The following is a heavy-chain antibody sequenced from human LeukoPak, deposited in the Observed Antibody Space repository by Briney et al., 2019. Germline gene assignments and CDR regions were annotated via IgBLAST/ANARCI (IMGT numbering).Heavy chain of an antibody. J-gene: IGHJ4*02. D-gene: IGHD6-19*01. CDR1: GFTFRNHG. CDR2: IWYDGSNK. V-gene: IGHV3-33*01. CDR3: ARDRGAGQYFDY. Sequence: GGSLRLSCAASGFTFRNHGMHWVRQAPGKGLEWVAGIWYDGSNKYYADSVKGRFTISRGNSKNRLYLEMNSLRAEDTAVYFCARDRGAGQYFDYWGQGTLVTVSS.